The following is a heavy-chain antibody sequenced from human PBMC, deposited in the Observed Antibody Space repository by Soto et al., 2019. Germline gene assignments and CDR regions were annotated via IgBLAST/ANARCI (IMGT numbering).Heavy chain of an antibody. J-gene: IGHJ3*02. Sequence: QVQLQESGPGLVKPSQTLSLTCTVSGGSISSGDYYWSWIRQPPGKGLEWIGYIYYSGSTYYNPSLKNRVTISVDTSKNQFPLKLSSGTAADTAVYYCGREQDIVVVPAPITGGGAFDIWGQGTMVTVSS. CDR2: IYYSGST. V-gene: IGHV4-30-4*01. CDR3: GREQDIVVVPAPITGGGAFDI. CDR1: GGSISSGDYY. D-gene: IGHD2-2*01.